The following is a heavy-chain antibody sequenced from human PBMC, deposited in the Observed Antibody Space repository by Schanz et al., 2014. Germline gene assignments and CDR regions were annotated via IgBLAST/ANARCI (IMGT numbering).Heavy chain of an antibody. CDR2: ISYDGSFK. CDR1: GFSLDIFA. V-gene: IGHV3-33*08. J-gene: IGHJ3*01. CDR3: ARELPGVVAFDF. D-gene: IGHD7-27*01. Sequence: VHLLESGGGLVEPGGSLRLSCATSGFSLDIFAVSWVRQAPGKGLEWVAVISYDGSFKNYADSVRGRITMSRDNSKNTMYLQINNLRADDTAVYYCARELPGVVAFDFWGQGTMVTVSS.